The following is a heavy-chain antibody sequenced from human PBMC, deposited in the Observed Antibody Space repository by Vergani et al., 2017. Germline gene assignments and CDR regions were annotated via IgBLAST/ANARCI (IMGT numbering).Heavy chain of an antibody. V-gene: IGHV4-39*07. CDR3: ARVKSSGYDAFDI. CDR1: GCSISSSSYY. D-gene: IGHD5-12*01. J-gene: IGHJ3*02. Sequence: QLQLQESGPGLVKPSETLSLTCTVSGCSISSSSYYWGWIRQPPGKGLEWIGSIYYSGSTYYNPSLKSRVTISVDTSKNQFSLKLSSVTAADTAVYYCARVKSSGYDAFDIWGQGTMVTVSS. CDR2: IYYSGST.